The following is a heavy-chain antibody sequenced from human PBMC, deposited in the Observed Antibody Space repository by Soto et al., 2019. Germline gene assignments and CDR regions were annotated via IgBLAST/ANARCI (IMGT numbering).Heavy chain of an antibody. D-gene: IGHD2-2*01. CDR1: GYSFTSYW. Sequence: PGESLKISCKGSGYSFTSYWISWVRQMPGKGLEWMGRIDPSDSYTNYSPSFQGHVTISADRSISTAYLQWSSLKASDTAMYYCARQFLYCSSTSCYLSYYYYGMDVWGQGTTVTVSS. J-gene: IGHJ6*02. CDR2: IDPSDSYT. CDR3: ARQFLYCSSTSCYLSYYYYGMDV. V-gene: IGHV5-10-1*01.